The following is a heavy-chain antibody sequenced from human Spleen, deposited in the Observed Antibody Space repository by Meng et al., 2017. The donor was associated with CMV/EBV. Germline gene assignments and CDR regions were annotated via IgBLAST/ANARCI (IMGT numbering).Heavy chain of an antibody. J-gene: IGHJ4*02. V-gene: IGHV3-23*01. Sequence: GGSLRLSCTPSGFTFRIYAMTWVRKAPGKGLEWVSTISGSAGPTTYADSVKGRFTISRDNSKNTLYLKMNSLRAEDTAVYYCASHTAPTEWAAYFDYWGQGTLVTVSS. CDR2: ISGSAGPT. D-gene: IGHD3-3*01. CDR1: GFTFRIYA. CDR3: ASHTAPTEWAAYFDY.